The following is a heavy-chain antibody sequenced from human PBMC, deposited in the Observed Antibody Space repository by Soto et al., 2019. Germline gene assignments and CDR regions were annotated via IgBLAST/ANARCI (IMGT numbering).Heavy chain of an antibody. D-gene: IGHD2-8*02. CDR3: AKDLVTLPP. CDR2: ISGSGASS. V-gene: IGHV3-23*01. Sequence: PGGSLTLSCAASGFTFSNYAMTWVRQAPGKGLEWVSAISGSGASSYYADSVRGRFSISRYNSKNTLFLQMNSLRAEDTAVYYWAKDLVTLPPWGQGTLVTVSS. J-gene: IGHJ5*02. CDR1: GFTFSNYA.